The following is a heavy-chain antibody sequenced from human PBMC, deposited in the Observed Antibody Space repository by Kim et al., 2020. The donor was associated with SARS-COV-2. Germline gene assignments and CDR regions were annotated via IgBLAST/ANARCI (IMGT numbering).Heavy chain of an antibody. J-gene: IGHJ4*02. CDR3: AKETGY. CDR2: ISYDGSNK. CDR1: GFTFSSYG. V-gene: IGHV3-30*18. Sequence: GGSLRLSCAASGFTFSSYGMHWVRQAPGKGLEWVAVISYDGSNKYYADSVKGRFTISRDNSKNTLYLQMNSLRAEDTAVYYCAKETGYWGQGTLVTVSS.